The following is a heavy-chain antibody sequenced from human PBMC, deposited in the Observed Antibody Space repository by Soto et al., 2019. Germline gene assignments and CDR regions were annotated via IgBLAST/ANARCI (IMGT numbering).Heavy chain of an antibody. CDR1: GFTFSSYS. J-gene: IGHJ5*02. CDR3: AREAPLNWFDP. Sequence: GSLRLSCAASGFTFSSYSMNWVRQAPGKGLEWVSSISSSSSYIYYADSVKGRFTISRDNAKNSLYLQMNSLRAEDTAVYYCAREAPLNWFDPWGQGTLVTVSS. CDR2: ISSSSSYI. V-gene: IGHV3-21*01.